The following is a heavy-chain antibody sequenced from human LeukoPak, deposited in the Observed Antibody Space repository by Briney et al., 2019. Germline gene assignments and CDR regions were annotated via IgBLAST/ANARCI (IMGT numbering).Heavy chain of an antibody. D-gene: IGHD1-14*01. Sequence: GGSLRLSCAASGFTFNTYTMNWVRQTPGRGLEWVSPISYTSDYKFYADSVKGRLTISRDKAKKLLYLQMSRLRAEETDVYSCARVQDLNNHRYHYYYYMDVWGNGTAVTVSS. CDR2: ISYTSDYK. CDR3: ARVQDLNNHRYHYYYYMDV. J-gene: IGHJ6*03. V-gene: IGHV3-21*01. CDR1: GFTFNTYT.